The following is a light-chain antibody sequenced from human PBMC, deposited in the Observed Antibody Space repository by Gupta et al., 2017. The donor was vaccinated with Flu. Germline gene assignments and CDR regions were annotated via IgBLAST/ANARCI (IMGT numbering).Light chain of an antibody. Sequence: RATLSCRTSQSVNSRHLAWYQQKPGQAPRLLIYGASSRATGIPDRFSGSGSGTDFTLTISRLEPEDFALYYCQQYGSSPPYTFGQGTKLEIK. CDR2: GAS. V-gene: IGKV3-20*01. CDR1: QSVNSRH. CDR3: QQYGSSPPYT. J-gene: IGKJ2*01.